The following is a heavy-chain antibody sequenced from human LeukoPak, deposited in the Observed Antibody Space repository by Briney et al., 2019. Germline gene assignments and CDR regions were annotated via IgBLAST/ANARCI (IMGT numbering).Heavy chain of an antibody. V-gene: IGHV5-51*01. D-gene: IGHD1-7*01. CDR2: IYPGDSDT. CDR3: ASGNRITGTTKGAFDI. J-gene: IGHJ3*02. CDR1: EYSFTSYW. Sequence: GESLKISCKGSEYSFTSYWIGWVRQMPGKGLEWMGIIYPGDSDTRYSPSFQGQVTISADKSISTAYLQWSSLKASDTAMYYCASGNRITGTTKGAFDIWGQGTMVTVSS.